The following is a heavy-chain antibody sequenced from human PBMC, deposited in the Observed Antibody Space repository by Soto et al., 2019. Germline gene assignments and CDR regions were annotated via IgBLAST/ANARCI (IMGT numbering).Heavy chain of an antibody. Sequence: SETLSLTCTVSGGSVSSRFYYYNWIRQPPGKGLEWIVYIYDSVTTNYNSPLESRLTIPVDTPKNLSPLRLSSVTAGDTAVYYWGGADSGNNYLGFQMWGQGKMVTVSS. CDR1: GGSVSSRFYY. J-gene: IGHJ3*02. V-gene: IGHV4-61*01. D-gene: IGHD1-26*01. CDR2: IYDSVTT. CDR3: GGADSGNNYLGFQM.